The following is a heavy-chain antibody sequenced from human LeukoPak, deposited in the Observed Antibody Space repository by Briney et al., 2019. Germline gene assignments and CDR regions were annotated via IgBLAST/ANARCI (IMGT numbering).Heavy chain of an antibody. CDR3: AREAHSSSWYGEFDY. J-gene: IGHJ4*02. V-gene: IGHV3-21*01. CDR2: ISSSSSYI. CDR1: GFTFSSYS. Sequence: GGSLRLSCAASGFTFSSYSMNWVRQAPGKGLEWVSSISSSSSYIYYADSVKGRFTISRDNAKNSLYLQMNSLRAEDTAVYYCAREAHSSSWYGEFDYWGQGTLVTVSS. D-gene: IGHD6-13*01.